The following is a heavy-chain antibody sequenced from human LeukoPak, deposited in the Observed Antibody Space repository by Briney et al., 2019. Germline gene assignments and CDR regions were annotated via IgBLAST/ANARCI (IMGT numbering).Heavy chain of an antibody. V-gene: IGHV3-30-3*01. CDR2: VSFDGNTK. Sequence: GRSLRLACAASGFTFSSFAMHWVRQAPGKGLEWVAVVSFDGNTKYYANSVKDRFTISRDNSKNTVYLQINSLRAEDTAVYYCARNLVPGLPNYFDYWGQGTLVTVSS. CDR1: GFTFSSFA. J-gene: IGHJ4*02. CDR3: ARNLVPGLPNYFDY. D-gene: IGHD2-21*02.